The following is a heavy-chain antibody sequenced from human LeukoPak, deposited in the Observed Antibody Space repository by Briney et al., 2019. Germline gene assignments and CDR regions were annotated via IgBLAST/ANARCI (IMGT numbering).Heavy chain of an antibody. CDR2: IYYSGST. CDR1: GGSISSSSYY. J-gene: IGHJ5*02. V-gene: IGHV4-39*01. D-gene: IGHD2-15*01. CDR3: ARVVVAATAWFDR. Sequence: PSETLSLTCTVSGGSISSSSYYWRSIRQPPGRGLEWIGSIYYSGSTYYTPSLKGRVTISVDTSKNQFSLKLSSVTAADTAVYYCARVVVAATAWFDRWGQGTLVTVSS.